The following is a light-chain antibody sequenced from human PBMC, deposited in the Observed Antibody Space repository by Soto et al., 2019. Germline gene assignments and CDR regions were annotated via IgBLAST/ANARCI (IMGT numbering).Light chain of an antibody. CDR1: SSNIGNNY. J-gene: IGLJ3*02. Sequence: QSVLAQPPSVSAAPGQKVTISCSGSSSNIGNNYVSWYQHLSGAAPKLLIYDNDKRPSGIPDRFSGSKSGTSATLGITGLQTGDEANYYCGTWDNSLRGGVFGGGTKLTVL. CDR3: GTWDNSLRGGV. V-gene: IGLV1-51*01. CDR2: DND.